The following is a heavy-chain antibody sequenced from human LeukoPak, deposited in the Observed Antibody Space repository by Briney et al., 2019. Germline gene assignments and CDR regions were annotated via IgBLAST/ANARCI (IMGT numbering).Heavy chain of an antibody. CDR3: ARRSAVGMATGGYFDY. Sequence: SSETLSLTCAVYGGSFSGYYWSWIRQPPGKGLEWIGEINHSGSTNYNPSLKSRVTISVDTSKNQFSLKLSSVTAADTAVYYCARRSAVGMATGGYFDYWGQGTLVTVSS. V-gene: IGHV4-34*01. J-gene: IGHJ4*02. CDR2: INHSGST. D-gene: IGHD5-12*01. CDR1: GGSFSGYY.